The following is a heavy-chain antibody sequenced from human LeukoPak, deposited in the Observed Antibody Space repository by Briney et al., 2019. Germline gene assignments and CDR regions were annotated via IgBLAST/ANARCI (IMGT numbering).Heavy chain of an antibody. V-gene: IGHV3-53*01. CDR3: ASSNYYDSSGYYH. J-gene: IGHJ5*02. D-gene: IGHD3-22*01. Sequence: GGSMRLSCAASGFTGSSNYMSWVRQAPGKGLEWVSDIYSGGSTYYADSVKGRFTISTDNSKNTLYLQMNSLRAEDTAVYYCASSNYYDSSGYYHWGQGTLVTVSS. CDR2: IYSGGST. CDR1: GFTGSSNY.